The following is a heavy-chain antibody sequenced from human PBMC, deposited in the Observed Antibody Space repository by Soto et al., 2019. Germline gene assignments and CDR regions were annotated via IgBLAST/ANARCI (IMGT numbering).Heavy chain of an antibody. CDR3: ARGRVDGGELDL. Sequence: VQLVESGGGVVQPGRSLRLSCAASGFTFRTYGMYWVRQAPGQGLEWVAVIWYDASNKYSADCVKVRFTISRDNSENTLYLQMNSLRAEDTAVYYCARGRVDGGELDLWGQGTLVTVSS. D-gene: IGHD1-26*01. CDR1: GFTFRTYG. V-gene: IGHV3-33*01. CDR2: IWYDASNK. J-gene: IGHJ4*02.